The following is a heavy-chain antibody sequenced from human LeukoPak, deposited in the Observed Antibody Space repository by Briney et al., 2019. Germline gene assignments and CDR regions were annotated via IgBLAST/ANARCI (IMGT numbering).Heavy chain of an antibody. D-gene: IGHD3-10*01. CDR1: GYTLTELS. CDR3: ARDKVARGKPFSPVY. Sequence: GASVKVSCKVSGYTLTELSMHWVRQAPGKGLEWMGGFDPEDGETIYAQKFQGRVTMTTDTSTSTAYMELRSLRSDDTAVYYCARDKVARGKPFSPVYWGQGTLVTVSS. CDR2: FDPEDGET. J-gene: IGHJ4*02. V-gene: IGHV1-24*01.